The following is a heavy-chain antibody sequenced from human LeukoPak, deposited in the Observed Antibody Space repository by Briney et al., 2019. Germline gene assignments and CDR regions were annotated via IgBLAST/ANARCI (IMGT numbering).Heavy chain of an antibody. CDR2: INTDGTVT. CDR3: ATKQWLAPPPDS. J-gene: IGHJ4*02. Sequence: GGPLRLSCAASGFTFSKYWMLWVRQAPGKGLESVSRINTDGTVTTYADSVKGRFTVSRDNADNTMFLQMNSVGDEDTAVYYCATKQWLAPPPDSWGQGTPVTVSS. V-gene: IGHV3-74*01. CDR1: GFTFSKYW. D-gene: IGHD6-19*01.